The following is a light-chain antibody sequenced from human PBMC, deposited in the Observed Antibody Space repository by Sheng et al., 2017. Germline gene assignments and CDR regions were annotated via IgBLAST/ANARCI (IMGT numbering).Light chain of an antibody. V-gene: IGKV3-20*01. J-gene: IGKJ5*01. CDR3: QQYGSSPST. Sequence: EIVVTQSPGTLSLSPGERATLSCRTSESISSYLAWYQLRPGQAPRLLIYGASIRAAGIPDRFSASGSGSDFTLTISRLEPEDSAVYYCQQYGSSPSTFGQGTRLEIK. CDR1: ESISSY. CDR2: GAS.